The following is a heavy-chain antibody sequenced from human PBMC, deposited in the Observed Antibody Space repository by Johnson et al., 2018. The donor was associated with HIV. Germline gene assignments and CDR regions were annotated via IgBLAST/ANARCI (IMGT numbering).Heavy chain of an antibody. Sequence: QVQLVESGGDLVQPGGSLRLSCVGSGLTFSTNWMHWVRQAPGKGLEWVAVISYDGSNKYYADSVKGRFTISRDNSKNTLYLQMNSLRAEDTAVYYCAKDGRVGATLMSTGDDAFDIWGQGTMVIVSS. D-gene: IGHD1-26*01. J-gene: IGHJ3*02. CDR2: ISYDGSNK. CDR1: GLTFSTNW. V-gene: IGHV3-33*05. CDR3: AKDGRVGATLMSTGDDAFDI.